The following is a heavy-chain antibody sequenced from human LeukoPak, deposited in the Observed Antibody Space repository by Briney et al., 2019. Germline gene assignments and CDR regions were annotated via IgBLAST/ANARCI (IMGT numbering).Heavy chain of an antibody. Sequence: ASVKVSCKASGYTFTGYYMHWVRQAPGQGLEWMGWINPNSGGTNYTQKFQGWVTMTRDTSISTAYMELSRLRSDDTAVYYCARDRGVDTAMVFDPWGQGTLVTVSS. V-gene: IGHV1-2*04. CDR3: ARDRGVDTAMVFDP. J-gene: IGHJ5*02. CDR2: INPNSGGT. CDR1: GYTFTGYY. D-gene: IGHD5-18*01.